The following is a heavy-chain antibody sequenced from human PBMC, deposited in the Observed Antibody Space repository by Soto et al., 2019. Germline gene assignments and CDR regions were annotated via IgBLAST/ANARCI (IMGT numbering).Heavy chain of an antibody. Sequence: PXGSLRLPCSASGFSFISYEMNWVRQAPGKGLEWVSYISSSGSTIYYADSVKVRFTISRDNARKSLYLQLSSLRAEDTAVYYCASRSLLDYWGQGTLVTVYS. J-gene: IGHJ4*02. CDR3: ASRSLLDY. V-gene: IGHV3-48*03. CDR2: ISSSGSTI. CDR1: GFSFISYE. D-gene: IGHD3-10*01.